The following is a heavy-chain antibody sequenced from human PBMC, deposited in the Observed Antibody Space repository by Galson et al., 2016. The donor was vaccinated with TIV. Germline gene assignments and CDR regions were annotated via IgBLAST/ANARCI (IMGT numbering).Heavy chain of an antibody. V-gene: IGHV5-51*01. CDR1: GYSFTSYW. J-gene: IGHJ4*02. D-gene: IGHD6-19*01. CDR2: IYPGDSDT. CDR3: ARRDSTGISNSDL. Sequence: QSGAEVKKPGESLKISCKGSGYSFTSYWIGWVRQMPGKGLEWMGIIYPGDSDTRYSPSFQGQVTITADKSTRTAYLQWSSMKASDTAVYYCARRDSTGISNSDLWGQGTLVTVSS.